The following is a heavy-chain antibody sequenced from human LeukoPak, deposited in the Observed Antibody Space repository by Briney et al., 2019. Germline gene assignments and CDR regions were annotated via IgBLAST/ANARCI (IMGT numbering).Heavy chain of an antibody. CDR1: GFTFSSYS. CDR2: ISGTSAYI. D-gene: IGHD5-24*01. Sequence: GGSLRLSCAAFGFTFSSYSMNWVRQAPGKGLEWVAFISGTSAYISYADSVKGRFTISRDNAKNSLYLQMDNLRAEDTAVYYCAKKMDDAFDIWGQGTMVTVSS. J-gene: IGHJ3*02. V-gene: IGHV3-21*01. CDR3: AKKMDDAFDI.